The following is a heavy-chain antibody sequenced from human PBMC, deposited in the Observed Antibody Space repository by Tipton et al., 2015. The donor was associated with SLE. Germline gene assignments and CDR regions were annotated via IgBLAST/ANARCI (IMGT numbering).Heavy chain of an antibody. Sequence: TLSLTCTVSGGSINTYYWSWIRQPPGKGLEWIGYISYSGSTNYNPSLKSRVTISVDTSENQFSLRLSSVTAADTAVYYCARAGGGDSNWFDPWGQGTLVTVSS. CDR2: ISYSGST. CDR1: GGSINTYY. CDR3: ARAGGGDSNWFDP. J-gene: IGHJ5*02. D-gene: IGHD2-21*01. V-gene: IGHV4-59*12.